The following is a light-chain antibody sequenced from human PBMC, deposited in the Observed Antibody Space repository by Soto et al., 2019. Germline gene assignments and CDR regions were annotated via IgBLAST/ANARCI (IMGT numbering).Light chain of an antibody. Sequence: ENVLTQSPDTLSLSPGETATLSCRASQTINNNYLAWYQQKPGQAPKLLIYGPSTRATGIPDRFSGSGSGTDITLSISRLEPEDFVLYYCQQFRGSPPVTFGGGTLVEIE. V-gene: IGKV3-20*01. CDR3: QQFRGSPPVT. CDR1: QTINNNY. J-gene: IGKJ4*01. CDR2: GPS.